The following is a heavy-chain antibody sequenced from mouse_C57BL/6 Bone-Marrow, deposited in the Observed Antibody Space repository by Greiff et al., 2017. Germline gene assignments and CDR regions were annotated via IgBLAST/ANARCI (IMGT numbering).Heavy chain of an antibody. J-gene: IGHJ2*01. Sequence: VQLQQSGAELVRPGASVTLSCKASGYTFTDYEMHWVKQTPVHGLEWIGAIDPETGGTAYNQKFKGKAILTADKSSSTAYMELRSLTSEDSAVYYCTPIYYGFDYWGQGTTLTVSS. CDR2: IDPETGGT. CDR1: GYTFTDYE. D-gene: IGHD2-1*01. V-gene: IGHV1-15*01. CDR3: TPIYYGFDY.